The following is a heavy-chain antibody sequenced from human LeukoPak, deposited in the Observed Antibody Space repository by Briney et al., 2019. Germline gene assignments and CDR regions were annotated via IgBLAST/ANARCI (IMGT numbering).Heavy chain of an antibody. CDR1: GYTFNNYG. J-gene: IGHJ5*02. D-gene: IGHD3-9*01. CDR3: AKDWHILAGRNCFDP. Sequence: ASVKVSCKASGYTFNNYGISWVRQAPGQGLEWMGWVTSYNGDTNYAQKFQGRVTMSTDTSTSTAYMELRSLRFDDTAIYYCAKDWHILAGRNCFDPWGQGTLVTVSS. CDR2: VTSYNGDT. V-gene: IGHV1-18*01.